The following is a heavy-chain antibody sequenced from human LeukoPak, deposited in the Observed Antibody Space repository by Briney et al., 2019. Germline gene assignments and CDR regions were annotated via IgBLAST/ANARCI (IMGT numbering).Heavy chain of an antibody. CDR1: GYTFSNYN. J-gene: IGHJ4*02. Sequence: EASVKVSCKASGYTFSNYNIHWLRQAPGQGLEWMGIVNPSGDSTNYAQNFQGRVTMTGDTSTSTVYMELSSLRSEDTAVYYCARGLSSGWYYFDYWGQGTLVTVSS. CDR2: VNPSGDST. CDR3: ARGLSSGWYYFDY. D-gene: IGHD6-19*01. V-gene: IGHV1-46*01.